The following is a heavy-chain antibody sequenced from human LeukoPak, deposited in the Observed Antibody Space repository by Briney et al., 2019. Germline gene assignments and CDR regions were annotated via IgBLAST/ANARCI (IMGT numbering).Heavy chain of an antibody. CDR3: AKGGYSSGWTGWFDP. D-gene: IGHD6-19*01. V-gene: IGHV3-9*01. CDR1: GFTFDDYA. CDR2: ISWNSGSI. Sequence: PGGSLRLSCAASGFTFDDYAMHWVRQAPGKGLEWVSGISWNSGSIGYADSVKGRFTISRDNAKNSLYLQMNSPRAEDTALYYCAKGGYSSGWTGWFDPWGQGTLVTVSS. J-gene: IGHJ5*02.